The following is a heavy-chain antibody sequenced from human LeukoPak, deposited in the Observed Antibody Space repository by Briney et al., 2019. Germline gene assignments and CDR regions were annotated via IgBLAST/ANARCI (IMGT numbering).Heavy chain of an antibody. CDR3: AKSPSKWLLRTIFDY. J-gene: IGHJ4*02. CDR1: GXTFSSYG. Sequence: PGRSLRLSCAASGXTFSSYGMHWVRQAPGKGLEWVAVISYDGSNKYYADSVKGRFTISRDNSKNTLYLQMNSLRAEDTAVFYCAKSPSKWLLRTIFDYWGQGTLVTVSS. D-gene: IGHD3-22*01. CDR2: ISYDGSNK. V-gene: IGHV3-30*18.